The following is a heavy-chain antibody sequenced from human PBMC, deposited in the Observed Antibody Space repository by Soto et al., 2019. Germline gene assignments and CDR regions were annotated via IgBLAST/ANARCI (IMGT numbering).Heavy chain of an antibody. V-gene: IGHV3-30*03. J-gene: IGHJ4*02. CDR2: ISYDGSNK. D-gene: IGHD2-15*01. CDR1: GFTFSSYG. Sequence: QVQLVESGGGVVQPGRSLRLSCAASGFTFSSYGMHWVRQAPGKGLEWVAVISYDGSNKYYADSVKGRFTISRDNSKNTLYQQMNSLRAEDTAVYYCARAGGLLLDYWGQGTLVTVSS. CDR3: ARAGGLLLDY.